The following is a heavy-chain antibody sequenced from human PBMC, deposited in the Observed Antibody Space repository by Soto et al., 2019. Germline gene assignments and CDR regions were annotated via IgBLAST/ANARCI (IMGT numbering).Heavy chain of an antibody. CDR2: MSGGGGST. D-gene: IGHD3-10*01. Sequence: EVQVLESGGGLVQPGGSLRLSCAASGFTFSSYAMSWVRQAPGKGLEWVSGMSGGGGSTYYADSVKGRFTISRNNSKNTLYLQMHSLRVDDTAVYYCARDRGLIWFGESVEYWGQGTLFTVSS. CDR1: GFTFSSYA. CDR3: ARDRGLIWFGESVEY. J-gene: IGHJ4*02. V-gene: IGHV3-23*01.